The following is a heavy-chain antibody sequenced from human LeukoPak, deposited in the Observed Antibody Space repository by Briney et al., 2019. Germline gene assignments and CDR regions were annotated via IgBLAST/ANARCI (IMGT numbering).Heavy chain of an antibody. Sequence: GGSLRLSCAASGFTFSSYAMSWVRQAPGKGLEWVSYISPSSSSTYYADSVKGRFTISRDNARNSLYLQMNSLSTEDTALYYCARDAASGNNWFDPWGQGTLVTVSS. V-gene: IGHV3-48*01. CDR3: ARDAASGNNWFDP. CDR1: GFTFSSYA. D-gene: IGHD3-3*01. CDR2: ISPSSSST. J-gene: IGHJ5*02.